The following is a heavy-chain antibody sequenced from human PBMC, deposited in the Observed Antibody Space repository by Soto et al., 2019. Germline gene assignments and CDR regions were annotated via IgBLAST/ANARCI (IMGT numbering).Heavy chain of an antibody. Sequence: LETLSLTCTVSGGSISSYYGSWIRQPPGKGLEWIGYIYYSGSTNYNPSLKSRVTISVDTSKNQFSLKLTSVTAADTAVYFCTRGGFYYYDSSGYYDYWGQGALVTVSS. D-gene: IGHD3-22*01. J-gene: IGHJ4*02. CDR1: GGSISSYY. V-gene: IGHV4-59*01. CDR2: IYYSGST. CDR3: TRGGFYYYDSSGYYDY.